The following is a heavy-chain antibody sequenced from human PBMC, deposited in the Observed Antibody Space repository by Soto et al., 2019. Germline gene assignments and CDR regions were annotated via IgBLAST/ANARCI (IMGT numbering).Heavy chain of an antibody. CDR2: ISSSSSTI. J-gene: IGHJ4*02. CDR1: GFTFSSYS. CDR3: ARDHYDTSGYYENFDY. V-gene: IGHV3-48*01. Sequence: EVQLVESGGGLVQPGGSLRLSCAASGFTFSSYSMNWVRQAPGKGLEWVSYISSSSSTIYYADSVKGRFTISRDNAKNSLYLQMNSLRAEDTAVYYCARDHYDTSGYYENFDYWGQGTLATVSS. D-gene: IGHD3-22*01.